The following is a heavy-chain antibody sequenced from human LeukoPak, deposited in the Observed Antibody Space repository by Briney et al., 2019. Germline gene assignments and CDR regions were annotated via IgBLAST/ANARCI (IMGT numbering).Heavy chain of an antibody. CDR1: GYTFTNYG. V-gene: IGHV1-18*01. D-gene: IGHD5-18*01. CDR3: ARGKLWAHSDY. CDR2: ISTYNGYT. Sequence: GASVKVSCKASGYTFTNYGISWVRQAPGQGLEWMGWISTYNGYTNYAQKLQGRVTMTTDTSTSTAFMELRNLRSDDTAVYYCARGKLWAHSDYWGQGALVTVSS. J-gene: IGHJ4*02.